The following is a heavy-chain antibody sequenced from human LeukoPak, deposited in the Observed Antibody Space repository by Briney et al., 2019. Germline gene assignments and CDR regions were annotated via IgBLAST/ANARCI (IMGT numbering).Heavy chain of an antibody. Sequence: GGSLRLSCAASGFTFSSNYMSWVRQAPGKGLEWVSVIYSGGSTYYADSVKGRFTISRDNSKNTLYLQMNSLRAEDTAVYYCARGAPDSGWYEYPFDYWGQGTLVTVSS. CDR3: ARGAPDSGWYEYPFDY. J-gene: IGHJ4*02. D-gene: IGHD6-19*01. V-gene: IGHV3-53*01. CDR1: GFTFSSNY. CDR2: IYSGGST.